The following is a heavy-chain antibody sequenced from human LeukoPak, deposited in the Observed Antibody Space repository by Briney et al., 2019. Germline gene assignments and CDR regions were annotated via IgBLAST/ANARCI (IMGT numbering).Heavy chain of an antibody. CDR3: ARVSGYDWESFYDY. CDR1: GGSFSGYY. Sequence: SETLSLTCAVYGGSFSGYYWSGIRQPPGKGLEWIGEINQSGSTNYNPSLKSRVSISGDTSKNQFSLKLPSVTAADTAVYYCARVSGYDWESFYDYWGQGSLVTVSS. D-gene: IGHD5-12*01. CDR2: INQSGST. V-gene: IGHV4-34*01. J-gene: IGHJ4*02.